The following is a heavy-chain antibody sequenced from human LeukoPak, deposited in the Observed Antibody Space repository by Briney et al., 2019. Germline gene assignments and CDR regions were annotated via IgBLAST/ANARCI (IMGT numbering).Heavy chain of an antibody. CDR3: ARRRVATGDFDY. J-gene: IGHJ4*02. CDR2: INHSGST. Sequence: SETLSLTCAVYGGSFSGYYWSWIRQPPGKGLEWIGEINHSGSTNYNPFLKSRVTISVDTSKNQFSLKLSSVTAADTAVYYCARRRVATGDFDYWGQGTLVTVSS. D-gene: IGHD5-12*01. CDR1: GGSFSGYY. V-gene: IGHV4-34*01.